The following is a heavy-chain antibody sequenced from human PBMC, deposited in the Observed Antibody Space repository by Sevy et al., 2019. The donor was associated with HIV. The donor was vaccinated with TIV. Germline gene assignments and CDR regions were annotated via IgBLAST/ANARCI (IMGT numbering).Heavy chain of an antibody. D-gene: IGHD3-22*01. CDR2: ISTYSGET. J-gene: IGHJ4*02. CDR1: GYTFTTYP. V-gene: IGHV1-18*01. Sequence: ASVKVSCKASGYTFTTYPIGWVRQAPGQGLEWMGWISTYSGETRDAQKFQGRATMTTDTSTSTAYLELRSLRSDDTAVYYCARGSDGSGHYFADYFGYWGQGTLVTVSS. CDR3: ARGSDGSGHYFADYFGY.